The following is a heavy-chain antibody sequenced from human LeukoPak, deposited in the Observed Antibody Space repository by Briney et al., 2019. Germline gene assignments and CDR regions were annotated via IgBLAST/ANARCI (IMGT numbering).Heavy chain of an antibody. J-gene: IGHJ4*02. CDR2: ISYDGSDR. Sequence: SGGSPRLSCAASGFTFSDYAMHWVRQAPGKGLDWVALISYDGSDRYYADSVKGRFTISRDNSKNTLYLQMNSLRPEDTAVYYCAKVRVVFNWNYAYYFDYWGQGTLVTVSS. CDR1: GFTFSDYA. V-gene: IGHV3-30*18. D-gene: IGHD1-7*01. CDR3: AKVRVVFNWNYAYYFDY.